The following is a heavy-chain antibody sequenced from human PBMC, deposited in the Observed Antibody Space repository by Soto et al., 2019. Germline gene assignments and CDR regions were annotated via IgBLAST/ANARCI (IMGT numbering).Heavy chain of an antibody. Sequence: QLQLQESGPGLVKPSETLSLTCTVSGGSISSSSYYWGWIRQPPGKGLEWIGSIYYSGSTYYNPSLKSRVTLSVDTSKNQFSLKLSSVTAADTAVYYCARTRAVWFDPWGQGTLVTVSS. J-gene: IGHJ5*02. D-gene: IGHD6-19*01. CDR2: IYYSGST. V-gene: IGHV4-39*01. CDR1: GGSISSSSYY. CDR3: ARTRAVWFDP.